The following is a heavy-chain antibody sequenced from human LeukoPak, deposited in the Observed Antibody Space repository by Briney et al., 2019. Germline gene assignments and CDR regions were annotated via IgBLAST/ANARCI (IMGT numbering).Heavy chain of an antibody. CDR2: ISGSGGST. Sequence: GGSLRLSCAASGFTFSSYAMSWVRQAPGKGLEWVSAISGSGGSTHYADSVKGRFTISRDNSKNTLYLQMNSLRAEDTAVYYCAKALLRRCSGGSCYEGGAFDIWGQGTMVTVSS. CDR1: GFTFSSYA. D-gene: IGHD2-15*01. V-gene: IGHV3-23*01. CDR3: AKALLRRCSGGSCYEGGAFDI. J-gene: IGHJ3*02.